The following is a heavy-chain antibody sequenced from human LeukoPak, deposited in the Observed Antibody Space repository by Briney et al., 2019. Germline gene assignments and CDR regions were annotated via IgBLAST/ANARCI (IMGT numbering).Heavy chain of an antibody. CDR3: ARDEAGDRDAFDI. D-gene: IGHD3-10*01. J-gene: IGHJ3*02. V-gene: IGHV1-8*03. Sequence: ASVKVSCKASGYTFTSYDINWVRQATGQGLEWMGWMNPNSGNTGYAQKFQGRVTITRNTSISTAYMELSSLRSEDTAVYYCARDEAGDRDAFDIWGQGTMVTVSS. CDR2: MNPNSGNT. CDR1: GYTFTSYD.